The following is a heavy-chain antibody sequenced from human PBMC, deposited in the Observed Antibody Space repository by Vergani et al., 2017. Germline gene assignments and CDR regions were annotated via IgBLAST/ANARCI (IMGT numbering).Heavy chain of an antibody. J-gene: IGHJ4*02. Sequence: QVQLVQSGAEVKKPGASVKVSCKASGYTFTSYYMHWVRQAPGQGLEWMGIINPSGGSTSYAQKLQGRVTMTTDTSTSTAYMELRSLRSDDTAVYYCARDQRRLRLWRGVDYWGQGTLVTVSS. CDR3: ARDQRRLRLWRGVDY. D-gene: IGHD5-12*01. CDR2: INPSGGST. CDR1: GYTFTSYY. V-gene: IGHV1-46*01.